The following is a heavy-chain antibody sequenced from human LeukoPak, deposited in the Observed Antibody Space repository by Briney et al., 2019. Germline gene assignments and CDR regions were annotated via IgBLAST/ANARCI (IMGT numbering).Heavy chain of an antibody. CDR2: ISGSGGST. V-gene: IGHV3-23*01. CDR1: GITIRNYG. D-gene: IGHD2-21*01. CDR3: AKAPVTTCSGAYCYPFDY. J-gene: IGHJ4*02. Sequence: GGSLRLSCAASGITIRNYGMSWVRQAPGKGLEWVSVISGSGGSTYYADSVKGRFTISRDSSKNTLYLQMNRLRAEDAAVYYCAKAPVTTCSGAYCYPFDYWGQGTLVTVSS.